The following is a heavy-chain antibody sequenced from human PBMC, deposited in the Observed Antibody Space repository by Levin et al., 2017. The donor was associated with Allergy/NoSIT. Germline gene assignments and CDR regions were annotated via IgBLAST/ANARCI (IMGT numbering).Heavy chain of an antibody. CDR2: ISSSSSYT. CDR3: ARVRYIAAAGTVYAFDI. CDR1: GFTFSDYY. D-gene: IGHD6-13*01. V-gene: IGHV3-11*05. J-gene: IGHJ3*02. Sequence: GGSLRLSCAASGFTFSDYYMSWIRQAPGKGLEWVSYISSSSSYTNYADSVKGRFTISRDNAKNSLYLQMNSLRAEDTAVYYCARVRYIAAAGTVYAFDIWGQGTMVTVSS.